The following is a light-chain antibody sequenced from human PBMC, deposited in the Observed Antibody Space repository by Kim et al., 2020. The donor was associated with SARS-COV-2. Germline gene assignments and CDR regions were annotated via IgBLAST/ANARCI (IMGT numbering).Light chain of an antibody. Sequence: APGKTVSITCGGNNVGDKSVHWYQQRPGRAPVLVIYYDSDRPSEIPDRFSGSNSGNTATLTISRVEAGDEADYYCQVWDSGSDHPVFGGGTQLTVL. CDR2: YDS. CDR3: QVWDSGSDHPV. CDR1: NVGDKS. V-gene: IGLV3-21*04. J-gene: IGLJ2*01.